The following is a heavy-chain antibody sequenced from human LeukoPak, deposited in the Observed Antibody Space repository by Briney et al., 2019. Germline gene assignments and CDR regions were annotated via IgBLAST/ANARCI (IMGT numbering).Heavy chain of an antibody. D-gene: IGHD6-6*01. V-gene: IGHV1-46*01. CDR2: INPSGGST. CDR1: GYTFTNYA. CDR3: ARVPPVEARGYAFDI. J-gene: IGHJ3*02. Sequence: ASVKVSCKASGYTFTNYAMNWVRQAPGQGLEWMGIINPSGGSTSYAQKFQGRVTMTRDMSTSTVYMELSSLRSEDTAVYYCARVPPVEARGYAFDIWGQGTMVTVSS.